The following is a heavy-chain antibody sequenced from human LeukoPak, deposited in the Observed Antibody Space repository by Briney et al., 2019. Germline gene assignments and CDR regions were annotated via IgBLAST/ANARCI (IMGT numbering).Heavy chain of an antibody. D-gene: IGHD5-12*01. CDR2: ISSSSSYI. Sequence: GGSLRLSCAASGFTFSSYSMNWVRQAPGKGLEWVSSISSSSSYIYYADSVKGRFSISRDNSKNTLYLQMNSLRAEDTAVYYCARYDYGRSGFDYWGQGTLVTVSS. CDR3: ARYDYGRSGFDY. CDR1: GFTFSSYS. J-gene: IGHJ4*02. V-gene: IGHV3-21*01.